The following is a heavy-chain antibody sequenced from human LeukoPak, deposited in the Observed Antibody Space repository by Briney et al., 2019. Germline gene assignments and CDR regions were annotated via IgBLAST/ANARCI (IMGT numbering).Heavy chain of an antibody. CDR2: INPNSGGT. J-gene: IGHJ4*02. CDR3: ARDLDTAMSRLY. CDR1: GYTFTGYY. D-gene: IGHD5-18*01. Sequence: ASVKVSCKASGYTFTGYYMHWVRQAPGQGLEWTGWINPNSGGTNYAQKFQGRVTMTRDTSIGTAYMELSRLRSDDTAVYYCARDLDTAMSRLYWGQGTLVTVSS. V-gene: IGHV1-2*02.